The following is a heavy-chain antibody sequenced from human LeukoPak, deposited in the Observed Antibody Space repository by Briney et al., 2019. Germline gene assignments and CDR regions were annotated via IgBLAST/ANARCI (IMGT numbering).Heavy chain of an antibody. D-gene: IGHD5-12*01. Sequence: ASVKVSCKASRYTFTSYDINWVRQATGQGLEWMGWMNPNSGNTGYAQKFQGRVTMTRNTSISTAYMELSSLRSEDTAVYYCARAVSGYDFFDYWGQGTLVTVSS. V-gene: IGHV1-8*01. CDR1: RYTFTSYD. CDR3: ARAVSGYDFFDY. J-gene: IGHJ4*02. CDR2: MNPNSGNT.